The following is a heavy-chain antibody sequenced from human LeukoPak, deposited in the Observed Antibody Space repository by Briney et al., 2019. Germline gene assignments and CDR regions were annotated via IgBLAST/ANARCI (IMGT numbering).Heavy chain of an antibody. CDR2: IYYSGST. D-gene: IGHD3-16*02. CDR1: GGSISSSSYY. V-gene: IGHV4-61*01. CDR3: ARGHANDYVWGSYRLYNWFDP. J-gene: IGHJ5*02. Sequence: SETLSLTCTVSGGSISSSSYYWSWIRQPPGKGLEWIGYIYYSGSTNYNPSLKSRVTISVDTSKNQFSLKLSSVTAADTAVYYCARGHANDYVWGSYRLYNWFDPWGQGTLVTVSS.